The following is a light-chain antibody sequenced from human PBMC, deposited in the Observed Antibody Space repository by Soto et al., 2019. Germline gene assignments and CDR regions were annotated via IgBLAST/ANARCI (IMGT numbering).Light chain of an antibody. CDR3: SSYTSITTALL. V-gene: IGLV2-14*01. Sequence: QSVLTQPASVSGSPGQSITISCTGTNNDVGGYNYVSWYQQHPGKAPKLMIYDVSHRPSGVSNRFSGSKSGNTASLTISGLQAEDEADYYCSSYTSITTALLFGGGTKVTVL. CDR1: NNDVGGYNY. J-gene: IGLJ3*02. CDR2: DVS.